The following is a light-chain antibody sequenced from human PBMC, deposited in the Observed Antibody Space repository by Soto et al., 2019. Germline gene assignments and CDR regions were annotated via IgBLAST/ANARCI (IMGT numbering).Light chain of an antibody. CDR3: QLYVDSPPRWT. V-gene: IGKV3-20*01. CDR2: GAS. J-gene: IGKJ1*01. CDR1: QFVSSTY. Sequence: EVVLTQSPGTLSLSPGARATLSCRASQFVSSTYLAWYQQRPGQAPRLLIYGASSRATGIPDRFSGGGSETDFTLTISRLEPEDFAVYYCQLYVDSPPRWTFGQGTKVDIK.